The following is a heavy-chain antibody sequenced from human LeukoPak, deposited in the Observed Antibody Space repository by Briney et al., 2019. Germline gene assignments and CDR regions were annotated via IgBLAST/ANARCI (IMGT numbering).Heavy chain of an antibody. J-gene: IGHJ6*03. CDR1: GGTFSSYA. CDR2: IIPIFGTA. CDR3: ARDKSIAARPASYYYYMDV. V-gene: IGHV1-69*01. D-gene: IGHD6-6*01. Sequence: GSSVKVSCKASGGTFSSYAISWVRQAPGQGLEWMGGIIPIFGTANYAQKFQGRVTITADESTSTAYMELSSLRSEDTAVYYCARDKSIAARPASYYYYMDVWGKGTTVTVSS.